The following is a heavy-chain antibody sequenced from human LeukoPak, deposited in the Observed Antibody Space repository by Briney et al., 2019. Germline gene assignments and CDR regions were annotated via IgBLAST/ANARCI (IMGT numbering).Heavy chain of an antibody. J-gene: IGHJ4*02. D-gene: IGHD6-13*01. CDR3: ARDASGSWALDS. Sequence: GRSLRLSCAASGFNFSNYAIHWVRQAPGKGLEWVAAVSLDGGSKYYADSVKGRLTISRDNSQNTLFLQMISLRIEDTAVYYCARDASGSWALDSWGQGSLVTVSS. V-gene: IGHV3-30*04. CDR1: GFNFSNYA. CDR2: VSLDGGSK.